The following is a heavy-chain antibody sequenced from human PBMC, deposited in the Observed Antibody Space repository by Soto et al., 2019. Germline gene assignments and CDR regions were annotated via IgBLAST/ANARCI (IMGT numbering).Heavy chain of an antibody. CDR3: ARGAKYDFWSGYYSFYYYGMDV. D-gene: IGHD3-3*01. CDR2: IYYSGST. J-gene: IGHJ6*02. CDR1: GGSISSYY. Sequence: QVQLQESGPGLVKPSETLSLTCTVSGGSISSYYWSWIRQPPGKGLEWIGYIYYSGSTNYDPSLKSRVTISVDTSKNQCSLKLSSVTAADKAVYYCARGAKYDFWSGYYSFYYYGMDVWGQGTTVTVSS. V-gene: IGHV4-59*01.